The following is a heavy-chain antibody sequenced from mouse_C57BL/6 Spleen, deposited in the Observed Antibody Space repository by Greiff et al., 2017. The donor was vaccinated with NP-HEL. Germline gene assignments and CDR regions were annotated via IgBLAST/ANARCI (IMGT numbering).Heavy chain of an antibody. CDR1: GYTFTSYW. CDR3: ARSDVLLRHDY. J-gene: IGHJ2*01. Sequence: VQLQQPGAELVKPGASVKLSCKASGYTFTSYWMHWVKQRPGQGLEWIGMIHPNSGSTNYNEKFKSKATLTVDKSSSTAYMQLSNLTSEDSAVYYCARSDVLLRHDYWGQGTTLTVSS. CDR2: IHPNSGST. D-gene: IGHD1-1*01. V-gene: IGHV1-64*01.